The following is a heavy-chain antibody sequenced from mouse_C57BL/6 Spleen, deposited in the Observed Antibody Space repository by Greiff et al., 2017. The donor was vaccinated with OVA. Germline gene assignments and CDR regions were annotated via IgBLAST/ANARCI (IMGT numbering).Heavy chain of an antibody. Sequence: EVMLVESEGGLVQPGSSMKLSCTASGFTFSDYYMAWVRQVPEKGLEWVANINYDGSSTYYLDSLKSRFIISRDNAKNILYLQMSSLKSEDTATYYCAREGGITTVHWWYFDVWGTGTTVTVSS. CDR2: INYDGSST. CDR3: AREGGITTVHWWYFDV. V-gene: IGHV5-16*01. D-gene: IGHD1-1*01. J-gene: IGHJ1*03. CDR1: GFTFSDYY.